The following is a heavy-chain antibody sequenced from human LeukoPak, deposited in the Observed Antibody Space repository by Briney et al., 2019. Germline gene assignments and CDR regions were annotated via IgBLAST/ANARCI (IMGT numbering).Heavy chain of an antibody. Sequence: GGSLRLSCAASGFTFSSNAMSWVRHAQGKGMEWVSAISGSGGSTYYADSVKSRFTISRDNSKNTLYLQMNSLRAEDTAVYYCAKYVDTAMASFFDYWGQGTLVTVSS. D-gene: IGHD5-18*01. CDR1: GFTFSSNA. V-gene: IGHV3-23*01. J-gene: IGHJ4*02. CDR2: ISGSGGST. CDR3: AKYVDTAMASFFDY.